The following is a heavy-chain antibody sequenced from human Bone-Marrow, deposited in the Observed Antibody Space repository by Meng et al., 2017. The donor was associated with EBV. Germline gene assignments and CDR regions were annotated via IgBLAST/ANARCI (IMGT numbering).Heavy chain of an antibody. CDR2: YYYSATT. J-gene: IGHJ4*02. Sequence: GQRQGAGPVLVTPSETLFTTCAASGCSSGIYCWRCLRPSPKKRLWCSDFYYYSATTYYTPSLGRRITISVNTSKNQFLLILTSVTAADTAVYHCARGYGSGSYYFDYWGQGTLVTVSS. D-gene: IGHD3-10*01. CDR1: GCSSGIYC. CDR3: ARGYGSGSYYFDY. V-gene: IGHV4-59*01.